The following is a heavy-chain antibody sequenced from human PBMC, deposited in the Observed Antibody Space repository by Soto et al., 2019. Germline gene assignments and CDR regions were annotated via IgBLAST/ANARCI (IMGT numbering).Heavy chain of an antibody. CDR1: GYTFTNYG. V-gene: IGHV1-18*01. CDR2: ISGYNGNT. Sequence: GASVKVSCKASGYTFTNYGISWVRQAPGQGLEWKGWISGYNGNTSYAQKLQGRVTMTTDTSTSTAYMELRSLRSDDTAVYYCARDTRSDSYCYGMDVWGQGTTVTVSS. CDR3: ARDTRSDSYCYGMDV. J-gene: IGHJ6*02.